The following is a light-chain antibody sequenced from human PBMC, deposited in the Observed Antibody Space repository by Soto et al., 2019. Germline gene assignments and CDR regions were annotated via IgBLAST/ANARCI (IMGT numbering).Light chain of an antibody. CDR1: QSISNY. J-gene: IGKJ1*01. CDR2: AAS. CDR3: QQTYSTPWT. V-gene: IGKV1-39*01. Sequence: DIQMTQSPSSLSASVGDRVTITCRARQSISNYLNWYQQKPGKAPNLLIYAASNLQSGVPSRFSGSGSGTDFTLTISSLQPEDFATYYCQQTYSTPWTFGQGTKVEI.